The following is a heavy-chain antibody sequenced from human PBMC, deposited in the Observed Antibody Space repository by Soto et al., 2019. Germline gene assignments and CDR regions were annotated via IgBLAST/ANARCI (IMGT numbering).Heavy chain of an antibody. J-gene: IGHJ5*02. CDR1: GGSISSSNW. CDR2: IYHSGST. Sequence: NPSETLSLTCAVSGGSISSSNWWSWVRQPPGKGLEWIGEIYHSGSTNYNPSLKSRVTISVDKSKNQFSLKLSSVTAADTAVYYCARDRGDVYSNYRGGGTWFDPWGQGTLVTVSS. V-gene: IGHV4-4*02. CDR3: ARDRGDVYSNYRGGGTWFDP. D-gene: IGHD4-4*01.